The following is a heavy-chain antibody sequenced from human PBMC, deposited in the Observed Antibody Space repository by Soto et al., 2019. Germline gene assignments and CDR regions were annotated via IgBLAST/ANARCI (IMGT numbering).Heavy chain of an antibody. V-gene: IGHV5-51*01. CDR2: FYPGDSGT. D-gene: IGHD1-26*01. Sequence: GAPLKISWTGSGYSFTSYWIGCVRQMPGKGLEGRGIFYPGDSGTRYSPSFQGQVTSSADKSISTAYLQWSSLKASDTAMYYCAAYSSGIYSHDAFDIWGQAGMVTVSS. CDR3: AAYSSGIYSHDAFDI. J-gene: IGHJ3*02. CDR1: GYSFTSYW.